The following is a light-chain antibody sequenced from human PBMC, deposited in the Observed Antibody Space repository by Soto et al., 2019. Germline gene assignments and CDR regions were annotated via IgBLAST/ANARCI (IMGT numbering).Light chain of an antibody. V-gene: IGKV1-39*01. CDR3: QQSYSTPGT. Sequence: DIPMTQSPSSLSASVGDRVTITCRASQSISSYLNWYQQKPGKAPKLLIYAASSLQSGVPSRFSGSGSGTDFTLTINSLQPEDFATYSCQQSYSTPGTFGGGTKVEIK. CDR1: QSISSY. J-gene: IGKJ4*01. CDR2: AAS.